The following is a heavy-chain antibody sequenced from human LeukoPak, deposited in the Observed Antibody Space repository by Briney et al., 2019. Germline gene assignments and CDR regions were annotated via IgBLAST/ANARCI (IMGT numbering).Heavy chain of an antibody. D-gene: IGHD7-27*01. CDR3: TRGGGTGEFDY. J-gene: IGHJ4*02. V-gene: IGHV3-74*01. CDR1: GFTFSSYW. CDR2: IHSDGRST. Sequence: GGSLRLSCAASGFTFSSYWMHWVRQAPGAGLEWVSRIHSDGRSTVYADSVEGRFTISRDNAKNTVYLQMNSLRAEDTAMYYCTRGGGTGEFDYWGQGTPVTVSS.